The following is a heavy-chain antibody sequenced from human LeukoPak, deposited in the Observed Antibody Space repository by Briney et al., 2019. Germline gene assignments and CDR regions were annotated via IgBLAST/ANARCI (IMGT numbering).Heavy chain of an antibody. Sequence: GGSLRLSCAASGFTFSSYAMHWVRQAPGKGLEYVSAISSNGGSTYYADSVKGRFTISRDNSKNTLYLQMNSLRAEDTAVYYCAKDQQYSSSPADYYYYMDVWGKGTTVTVSS. CDR1: GFTFSSYA. J-gene: IGHJ6*03. V-gene: IGHV3-64*04. CDR3: AKDQQYSSSPADYYYYMDV. D-gene: IGHD6-6*01. CDR2: ISSNGGST.